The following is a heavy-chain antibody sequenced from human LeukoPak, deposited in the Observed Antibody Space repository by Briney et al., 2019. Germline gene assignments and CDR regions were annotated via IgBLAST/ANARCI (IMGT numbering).Heavy chain of an antibody. CDR1: GFTVSSNY. J-gene: IGHJ6*03. V-gene: IGHV3-66*01. CDR3: AKGGGYEAQYYYYYLDV. D-gene: IGHD5-12*01. CDR2: IYSGGST. Sequence: GGSLRLSCAASGFTVSSNYMSWVRQAPGKGLEWGSVIYSGGSTYYADSVKGRFTISRDNSKNTLYLQMKSLRAEDTAVYYCAKGGGYEAQYYYYYLDVWGKGTTVTISS.